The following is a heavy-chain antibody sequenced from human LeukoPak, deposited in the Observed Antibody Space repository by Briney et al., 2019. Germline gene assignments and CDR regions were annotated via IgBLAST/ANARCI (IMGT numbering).Heavy chain of an antibody. CDR2: IYYSGRT. Sequence: SETLSLTCTVSGGSISGYYWSWIRQPPGKGLDWIGWIYYSGRTKYNPSLKSRVTILVDTSKNQFSLKLSSVTAADTAIYYCARYDGSPANYLDYWGQGNLVTVSS. J-gene: IGHJ4*02. CDR3: ARYDGSPANYLDY. V-gene: IGHV4-59*08. CDR1: GGSISGYY. D-gene: IGHD1-26*01.